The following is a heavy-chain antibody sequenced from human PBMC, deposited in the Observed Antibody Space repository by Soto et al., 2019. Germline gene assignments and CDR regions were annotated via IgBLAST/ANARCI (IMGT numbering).Heavy chain of an antibody. V-gene: IGHV1-69*12. Sequence: QVQLVQSGAEVKKPGSSVTVSCKASGGTFSSYTISWVRQAPGQGLEWMGGIIPIFGTANYAQKFQGRVTINAVESTSTAYMELSSLRSGDTAVYYCARGNHRWRQLWYFDRGGRGTLVTVSS. CDR3: ARGNHRWRQLWYFDR. J-gene: IGHJ2*01. D-gene: IGHD5-12*01. CDR2: IIPIFGTA. CDR1: GGTFSSYT.